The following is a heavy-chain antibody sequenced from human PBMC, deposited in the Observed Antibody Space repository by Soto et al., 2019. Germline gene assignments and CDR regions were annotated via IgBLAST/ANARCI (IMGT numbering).Heavy chain of an antibody. Sequence: SETLSLTCTVSGVTVSSGAYYWSWIRQHPGKGLEWIGTISYNGSTYYSPSLKGRVVISLDTSNNQSSLRLTSVTAADTAVYYCARYRFSGSKWSKFDYWGQGTLVTVSS. D-gene: IGHD6-13*01. CDR1: GVTVSSGAYY. J-gene: IGHJ4*02. CDR3: ARYRFSGSKWSKFDY. CDR2: ISYNGST. V-gene: IGHV4-31*03.